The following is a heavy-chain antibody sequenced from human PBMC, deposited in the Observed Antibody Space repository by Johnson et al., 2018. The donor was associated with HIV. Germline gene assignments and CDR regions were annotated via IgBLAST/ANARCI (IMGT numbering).Heavy chain of an antibody. CDR3: TRRSPYDAFDI. CDR1: GFTFSSNY. J-gene: IGHJ3*02. CDR2: VYSGGTT. V-gene: IGHV3-66*02. Sequence: VQLVESGGGVVRPGGSLRLSCAASGFTFSSNYMSWVRQAPGKGLESVSVVYSGGTTHYADSVKGRSTISRDNSKNTLYLQMNSLRAEDTAVYYCTRRSPYDAFDIWGQGTMVTVSS.